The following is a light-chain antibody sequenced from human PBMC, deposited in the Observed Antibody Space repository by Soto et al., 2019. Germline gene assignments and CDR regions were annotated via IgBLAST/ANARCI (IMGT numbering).Light chain of an antibody. CDR1: QSISSW. J-gene: IGKJ1*01. V-gene: IGKV1-5*03. CDR3: QHYNRYSEA. CDR2: KAS. Sequence: DIQMTQSPSTLSASVGDRVTITCRASQSISSWLAWYQQKPGKAPKLLIYKASSLESGVPSRFSGSGSGTEFTLTISSLQPDDFATYYCQHYNRYSEAFGQGTKVDI.